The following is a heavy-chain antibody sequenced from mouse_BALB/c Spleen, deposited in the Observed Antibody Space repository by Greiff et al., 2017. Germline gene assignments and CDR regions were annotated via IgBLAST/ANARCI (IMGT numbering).Heavy chain of an antibody. Sequence: VQLQQSGAELAKPGASVKMSCKASGYTFTSYWMHWVKQRPGQGLEWIGYINPSTGYTEYNQKFKDKATLTADKSSSTAYMQLSSLTSEDSAVYYCARSGLDGYYCDYWGQGTTLTVSS. CDR2: INPSTGYT. V-gene: IGHV1-7*01. J-gene: IGHJ2*01. CDR3: ARSGLDGYYCDY. D-gene: IGHD2-3*01. CDR1: GYTFTSYW.